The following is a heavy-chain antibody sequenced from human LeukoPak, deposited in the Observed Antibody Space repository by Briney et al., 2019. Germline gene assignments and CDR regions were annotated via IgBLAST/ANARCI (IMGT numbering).Heavy chain of an antibody. CDR3: ARQEGVSYFSSGSYFDS. V-gene: IGHV4-39*01. Sequence: SETLSLTCTISGGSIRSNSYYWGWIRQPPGKGREWIGSIYYSGSTYYSPSLKSRVTISVASSKNQFSLKLSSVTAADTAVYHCARQEGVSYFSSGSYFDSWGQGALVTVSS. CDR2: IYYSGST. CDR1: GGSIRSNSYY. J-gene: IGHJ4*02. D-gene: IGHD3-10*01.